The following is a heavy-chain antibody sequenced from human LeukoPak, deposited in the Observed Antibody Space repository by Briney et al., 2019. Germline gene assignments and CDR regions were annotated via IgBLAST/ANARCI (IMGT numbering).Heavy chain of an antibody. V-gene: IGHV3-7*01. CDR3: ARYRHLYY. J-gene: IGHJ4*02. D-gene: IGHD3-16*01. CDR1: GFTFSSYG. Sequence: GGSLRLSCAASGFTFSSYGMHWVRQAPGKGLEWVASINQDGGEKYSLDSVKGRFTISRDNTKSSLYLQMNSLRAEDTAMYYCARYRHLYYWGQGTLVTVSS. CDR2: INQDGGEK.